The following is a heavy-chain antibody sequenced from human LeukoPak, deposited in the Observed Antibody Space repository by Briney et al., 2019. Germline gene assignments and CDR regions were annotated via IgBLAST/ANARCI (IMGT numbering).Heavy chain of an antibody. J-gene: IGHJ4*02. CDR2: IKQDGSEK. Sequence: GGSLRLSCAASGFTLSSYRMSSVRQAPGKGLEWVANIKQDGSEKYYVDSVKGRFTISRDNAKNSLYLQMNSLRAEDTAVYYCARDLGYYFDYWGQGTLVTVSS. D-gene: IGHD2-15*01. CDR3: ARDLGYYFDY. CDR1: GFTLSSYR. V-gene: IGHV3-7*01.